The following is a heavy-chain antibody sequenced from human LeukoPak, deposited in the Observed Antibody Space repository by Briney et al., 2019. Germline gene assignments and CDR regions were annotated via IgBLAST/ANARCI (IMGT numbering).Heavy chain of an antibody. CDR2: IYTSGST. J-gene: IGHJ4*02. Sequence: PSETLSLTCTVSGGSISSGSYYWSWIRQPAGKGLEWIGRIYTSGSTNYNPSLKSRVTISVDTSKNQFSLNLSSVTAADTAVYYCARLRTVHYYDSSGYPYYFDYWGQGTLITVSS. D-gene: IGHD3-22*01. V-gene: IGHV4-61*02. CDR1: GGSISSGSYY. CDR3: ARLRTVHYYDSSGYPYYFDY.